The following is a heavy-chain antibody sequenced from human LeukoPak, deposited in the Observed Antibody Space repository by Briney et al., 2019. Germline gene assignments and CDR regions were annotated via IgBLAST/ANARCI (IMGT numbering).Heavy chain of an antibody. CDR3: ARGDSSSWYYLDY. CDR1: GFTVSSNY. J-gene: IGHJ4*02. CDR2: IYSGGST. Sequence: TGGSLRLSCAASGFTVSSNYISWVRQAPGKGLEWVSVIYSGGSTYYADSVKGRFTISRDNSKNTLYLQMNSLRAEDTAVYYCARGDSSSWYYLDYWGQGTLVTVSS. D-gene: IGHD6-13*01. V-gene: IGHV3-66*02.